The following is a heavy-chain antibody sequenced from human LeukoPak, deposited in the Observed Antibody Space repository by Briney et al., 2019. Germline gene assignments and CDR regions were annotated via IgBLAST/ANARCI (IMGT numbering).Heavy chain of an antibody. CDR2: ISSSSSTI. J-gene: IGHJ6*03. CDR1: GFTFSSYR. D-gene: IGHD1-1*01. V-gene: IGHV3-48*01. CDR3: ARGKYPDNDDYMDV. Sequence: GGSLRLSCAASGFTFSSYRMNWVRQAPGKGLEWVSYISSSSSTIYYADSVKGRFTISRDNAKNSLYLQMNSLRAEDTALYYCARGKYPDNDDYMDVWGKGTTVIVSS.